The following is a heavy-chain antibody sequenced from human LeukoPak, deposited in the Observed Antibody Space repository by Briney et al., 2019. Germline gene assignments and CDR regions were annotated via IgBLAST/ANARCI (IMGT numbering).Heavy chain of an antibody. D-gene: IGHD3-10*01. CDR1: GFSFSTYG. CDR2: IWYDGSNK. CDR3: ARASPVYGSGSPYFDY. V-gene: IGHV3-33*01. J-gene: IGHJ4*02. Sequence: GGSLRLSCAASGFSFSTYGVHWVRQAPGKGLEWVAVIWYDGSNKYYADSVKGRFTISRDNSKNTLYLQMNSLRAEDTAVYYCARASPVYGSGSPYFDYWGQGTLVTVSS.